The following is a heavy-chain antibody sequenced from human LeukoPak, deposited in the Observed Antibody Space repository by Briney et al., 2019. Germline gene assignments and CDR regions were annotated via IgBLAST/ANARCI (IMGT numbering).Heavy chain of an antibody. V-gene: IGHV3-23*01. CDR1: GFTFSSYW. CDR2: ISGSGGST. D-gene: IGHD6-13*01. J-gene: IGHJ4*02. CDR3: ATSQGSWPDYFDY. Sequence: GGSLRLSCAASGFTFSSYWMSWVRQAPGKGLEWVSAISGSGGSTYYADSVKGRFTISRDNSKNTLYLQMNSLRAEDTAVYYCATSQGSWPDYFDYWGQGTLVTVSS.